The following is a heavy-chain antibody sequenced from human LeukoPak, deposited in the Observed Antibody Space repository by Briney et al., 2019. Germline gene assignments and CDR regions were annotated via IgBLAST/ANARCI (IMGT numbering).Heavy chain of an antibody. D-gene: IGHD3-22*01. V-gene: IGHV3-23*01. CDR2: ISGSGETT. Sequence: GGSLRLSCAASGFTFSNYGMSWVRQAPGKGLEWVSVISGSGETTFDADSVKGRFTISRDNSKNTLYLQMNSLRAEDTAVYYCAKVPTYYYDSRGEYYFDYWGQGTLVTVSS. CDR1: GFTFSNYG. CDR3: AKVPTYYYDSRGEYYFDY. J-gene: IGHJ4*02.